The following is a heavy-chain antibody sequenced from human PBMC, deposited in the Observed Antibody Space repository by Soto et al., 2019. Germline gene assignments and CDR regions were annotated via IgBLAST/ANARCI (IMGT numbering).Heavy chain of an antibody. CDR3: ARDRGNWNYYSADYYYGMDV. D-gene: IGHD1-7*01. CDR2: IIPIFGTA. CDR1: GGTFRSYA. Sequence: SVKVSCKASGGTFRSYAISWVGQAPGQGLEWMGGIIPIFGTANYAQKFQGRVTITADESTSTAYMELSSLRSEDTAVYYCARDRGNWNYYSADYYYGMDVWGQGTTVTVSS. V-gene: IGHV1-69*13. J-gene: IGHJ6*02.